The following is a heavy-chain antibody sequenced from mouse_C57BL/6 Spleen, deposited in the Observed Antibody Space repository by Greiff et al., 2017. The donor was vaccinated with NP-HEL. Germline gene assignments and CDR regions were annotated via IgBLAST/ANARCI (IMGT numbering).Heavy chain of an antibody. CDR1: GFNIKDDY. Sequence: VQLQQSGAELVRPGASVKLSCTASGFNIKDDYMHWVKQRPEQGLEWIGWIDPENGDTEYASKFQGKATITADTSSNTAYLQLSSLTSEDTAVYYCTLYGNRFAYWGQGTLVTVSA. D-gene: IGHD2-10*02. V-gene: IGHV14-4*01. CDR2: IDPENGDT. J-gene: IGHJ3*01. CDR3: TLYGNRFAY.